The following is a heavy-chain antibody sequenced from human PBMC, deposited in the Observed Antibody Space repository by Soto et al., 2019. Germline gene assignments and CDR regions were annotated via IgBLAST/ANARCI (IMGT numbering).Heavy chain of an antibody. Sequence: PGGSLRLSFVDSGFTFRDSWMAWVRKFPGRGLEWVANNNEDGSVKNYQDSVTGGFTVSRDNAKKQLNMQKDSLRVDDTALYYCTRDRAYNRFDFWGQGTLVTVSS. J-gene: IGHJ4*01. CDR1: GFTFRDSW. CDR3: TRDRAYNRFDF. D-gene: IGHD1-1*01. V-gene: IGHV3-7*01. CDR2: NNEDGSVK.